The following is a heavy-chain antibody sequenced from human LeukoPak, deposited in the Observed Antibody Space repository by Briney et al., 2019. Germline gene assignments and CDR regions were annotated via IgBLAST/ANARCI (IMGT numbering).Heavy chain of an antibody. V-gene: IGHV4-39*07. D-gene: IGHD4-23*01. Sequence: PSETLSLTCTVSGGSISSSSYYWGWIRQPPGKGLEWIGSIYYIGSTYYNPSLKNRVTISVDTSKNLFSLKLSSVTAAETAVYYCARDYGGKDYSLKAKRNYYYYYMDVWGKGTTVTVSS. CDR2: IYYIGST. CDR3: ARDYGGKDYSLKAKRNYYYYYMDV. J-gene: IGHJ6*03. CDR1: GGSISSSSYY.